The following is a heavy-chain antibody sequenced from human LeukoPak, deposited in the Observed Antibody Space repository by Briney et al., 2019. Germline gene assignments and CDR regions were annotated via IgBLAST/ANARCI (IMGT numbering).Heavy chain of an antibody. Sequence: GGSLRLSCAASGFTFSNYWMSWVRQAPGKGLEWVANIKQDGSEKYYVNSVKGRFTVSRDNAKNSLYLQMNSLRAEDTAIYYCAREDDWNYEDYWGQGTLVTVSS. CDR1: GFTFSNYW. CDR2: IKQDGSEK. J-gene: IGHJ4*02. V-gene: IGHV3-7*01. D-gene: IGHD1-7*01. CDR3: AREDDWNYEDY.